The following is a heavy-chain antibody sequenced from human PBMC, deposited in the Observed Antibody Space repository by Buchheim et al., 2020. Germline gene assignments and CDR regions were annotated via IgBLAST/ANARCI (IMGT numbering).Heavy chain of an antibody. CDR3: ARVPIESYGWYYFDY. V-gene: IGHV3-48*03. CDR1: GFTFSSYE. Sequence: EVQLVESGGGLVQPGGSLRLSCAASGFTFSSYEMNWVRQAPGKGLEWVSYISSSGSTIYYADSVKGRFTISRDNAKNSLYLQMNSLRVEDTAVYYCARVPIESYGWYYFDYWGQGTL. D-gene: IGHD5-18*01. CDR2: ISSSGSTI. J-gene: IGHJ4*02.